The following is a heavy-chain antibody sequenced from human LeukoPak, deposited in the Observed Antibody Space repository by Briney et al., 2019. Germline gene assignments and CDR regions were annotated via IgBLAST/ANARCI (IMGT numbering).Heavy chain of an antibody. Sequence: GASVKVSCKASGYTFTGYYMHWERQAPGQGLEWMGWINPNSGGTNYAQKFQGRVTMTGDTSISTAYMELSRLRSDDTAVYYCASALTNGVMLGFDPWGQGTLVTVSS. D-gene: IGHD2-8*01. V-gene: IGHV1-2*02. J-gene: IGHJ5*02. CDR2: INPNSGGT. CDR1: GYTFTGYY. CDR3: ASALTNGVMLGFDP.